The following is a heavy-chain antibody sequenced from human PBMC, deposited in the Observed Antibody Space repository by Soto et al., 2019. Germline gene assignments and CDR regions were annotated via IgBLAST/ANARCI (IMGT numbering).Heavy chain of an antibody. CDR3: ARSRAAASPRVGMDV. V-gene: IGHV1-69*13. CDR1: GGTFSKYA. CDR2: IIPFFQTP. D-gene: IGHD6-13*01. J-gene: IGHJ6*02. Sequence: GASLPVTCQASGGTFSKYASSWVRQAPGQGLERMGGIIPFFQTPNYAQKYQGRVTITADESTTTAYMEMRSLRSEDTAVYYCARSRAAASPRVGMDVWGQVTTVTV.